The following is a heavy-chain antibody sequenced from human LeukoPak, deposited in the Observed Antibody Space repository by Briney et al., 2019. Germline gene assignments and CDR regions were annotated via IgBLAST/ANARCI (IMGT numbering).Heavy chain of an antibody. CDR1: GFTFSSYG. Sequence: PGGSLRLSCAASGFTFSSYGMHWVRQAPGKGLEWVAVIWYDGSNKYYADSVKGRFTISRDNSKNTLYLQMNSLGAEDTAVYYCARGSSPAKPFDYWGQGTLVTASS. CDR2: IWYDGSNK. J-gene: IGHJ4*02. CDR3: ARGSSPAKPFDY. V-gene: IGHV3-33*01.